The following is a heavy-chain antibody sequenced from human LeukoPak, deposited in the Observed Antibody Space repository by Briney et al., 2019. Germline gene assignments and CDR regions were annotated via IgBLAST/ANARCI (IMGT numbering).Heavy chain of an antibody. CDR1: GGXISSDGYY. J-gene: IGHJ4*02. D-gene: IGHD4-17*01. CDR2: IYHSGST. Sequence: SETLSLTCTVSGGXISSDGYYWSWIRQHPGKGLEWIAYIYHSGSTYYNPSLKSRITTSMETSKNQFSLKLNSVTAADTAVYYCASLDYGDSYFDYWGQGTLATVSS. V-gene: IGHV4-31*03. CDR3: ASLDYGDSYFDY.